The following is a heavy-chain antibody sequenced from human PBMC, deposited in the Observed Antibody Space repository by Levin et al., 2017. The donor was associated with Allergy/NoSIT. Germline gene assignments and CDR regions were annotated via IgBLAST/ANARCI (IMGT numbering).Heavy chain of an antibody. J-gene: IGHJ4*02. D-gene: IGHD6-13*01. CDR3: AREGYSSSWDFDY. V-gene: IGHV3-74*01. CDR2: INSDGSST. CDR1: GFTFSSYW. Sequence: GGSLRLSCAASGFTFSSYWMHWVRQAPGKGLVWVSRINSDGSSTSYADSVKGRFTISRDNAKNTLYLQMNSLRAEDTAVYYCAREGYSSSWDFDYWGQGTLVTVSS.